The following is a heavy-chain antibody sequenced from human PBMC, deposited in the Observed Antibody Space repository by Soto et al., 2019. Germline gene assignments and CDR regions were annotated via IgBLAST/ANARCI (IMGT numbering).Heavy chain of an antibody. CDR3: ARDVRSHDYGHYYYGMEV. Sequence: QVQLVQSGAEVNKPGASVKVSCKASGYTFTSYGISWVRQAPGQGLEWMGWISIYNGNTNYAQKLQGRVTMTTDTSTSTAYMELRSLRSDDTAVYYCARDVRSHDYGHYYYGMEVWGQGTTVTVSS. V-gene: IGHV1-18*01. CDR1: GYTFTSYG. CDR2: ISIYNGNT. J-gene: IGHJ6*02. D-gene: IGHD4-17*01.